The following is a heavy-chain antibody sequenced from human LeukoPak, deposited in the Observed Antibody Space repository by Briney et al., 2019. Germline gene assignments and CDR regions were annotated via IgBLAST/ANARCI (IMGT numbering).Heavy chain of an antibody. V-gene: IGHV3-23*01. J-gene: IGHJ4*02. CDR2: ISGSGGST. Sequence: GGSLTLSCAASGFTFSSCAMSWVRQAPGKGLEWVSAISGSGGSTYYADSVKGRFTISRDNSKNTLYLQMNSLRAEDTAVYYCAKWYYDSSGLDYWGRGTLVTVSS. D-gene: IGHD3-22*01. CDR3: AKWYYDSSGLDY. CDR1: GFTFSSCA.